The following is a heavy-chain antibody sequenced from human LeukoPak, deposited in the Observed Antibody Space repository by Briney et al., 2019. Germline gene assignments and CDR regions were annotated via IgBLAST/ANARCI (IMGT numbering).Heavy chain of an antibody. Sequence: SVKVSCKASGGTFSSYAISWVRQAPGQGLEWMGRIIPILGIANYAQKFQGRVTITADKSTSTAYMELSSLRSEDTAVYYCARGIAAAGSSYDAFDIWGQGTMVTVSS. CDR3: ARGIAAAGSSYDAFDI. D-gene: IGHD6-13*01. CDR2: IIPILGIA. V-gene: IGHV1-69*04. J-gene: IGHJ3*02. CDR1: GGTFSSYA.